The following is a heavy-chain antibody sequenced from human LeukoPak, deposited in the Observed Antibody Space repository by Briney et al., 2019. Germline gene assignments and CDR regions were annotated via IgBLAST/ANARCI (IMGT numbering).Heavy chain of an antibody. CDR3: ARDRRGTDAFDI. J-gene: IGHJ3*02. Sequence: KPSETLSLTCAVYGGSFSGYYWSWIRQPPGKGLEWIGEINHSGSTNYNPSLKSRVTISVDTSKNQFSLKLSSVTAADTAVYYCARDRRGTDAFDIWGQGTMVTVSS. CDR2: INHSGST. V-gene: IGHV4-34*01. CDR1: GGSFSGYY.